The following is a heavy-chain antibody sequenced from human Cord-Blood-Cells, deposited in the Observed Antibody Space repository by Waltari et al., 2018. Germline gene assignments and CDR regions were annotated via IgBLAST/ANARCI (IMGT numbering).Heavy chain of an antibody. CDR3: ARAVVGATDY. D-gene: IGHD1-26*01. CDR1: GGSFSGYY. J-gene: IGHJ4*02. CDR2: INHSGST. V-gene: IGHV4-34*01. Sequence: QVQLQQWGAGLLKPSETLSLTCAVYGGSFSGYYCSWIRQPPGKGLEWIGEINHSGSTNYNPSLKSRVTISVDTSKNQFSLKLSSVTAADTAVYYCARAVVGATDYWGQGTLVTVSS.